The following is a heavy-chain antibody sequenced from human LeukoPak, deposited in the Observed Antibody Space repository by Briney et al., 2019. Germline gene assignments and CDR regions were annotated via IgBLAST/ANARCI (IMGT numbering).Heavy chain of an antibody. CDR1: GGSISSFY. J-gene: IGHJ5*02. V-gene: IGHV4-59*01. CDR3: ARDSSSGRPFGGWFDP. D-gene: IGHD6-19*01. CDR2: IYYSGST. Sequence: SETLSLTCTVSGGSISSFYWSWIRQPPGKGLEWIGYIYYSGSTNYNPSLKSRVTMSVDTSKNQFSLKVSSVTAADTAVYYCARDSSSGRPFGGWFDPWGQGTLVTVSS.